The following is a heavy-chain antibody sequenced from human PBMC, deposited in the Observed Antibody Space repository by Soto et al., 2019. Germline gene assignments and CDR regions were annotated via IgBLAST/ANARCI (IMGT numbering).Heavy chain of an antibody. V-gene: IGHV3-21*01. CDR1: GFTFSSYS. CDR2: ISSSSSYI. Sequence: EVQLVESGGGLVKPGGSLRLSCAASGFTFSSYSMNWVRQAPGKGLEWVSSISSSSSYIYYADSVKGRFTISRDNAKNSLYLQMNSLRAEDTAVYYCARSTRSSSVGFDPWGQGTLVTVSS. CDR3: ARSTRSSSVGFDP. J-gene: IGHJ5*02. D-gene: IGHD6-6*01.